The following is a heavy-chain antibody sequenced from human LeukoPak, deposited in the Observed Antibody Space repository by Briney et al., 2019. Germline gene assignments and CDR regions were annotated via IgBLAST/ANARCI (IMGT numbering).Heavy chain of an antibody. CDR1: GGSITQTNY. D-gene: IGHD6-6*01. V-gene: IGHV4-4*02. CDR3: ARSDSSSSIVLGSYYGMDV. Sequence: SETLSLTCGVSGGSITQTNYWTWVRQPPGKGLEWIGEVNLQGSTNYNPSLMGRVAISVDKSENHVSLQLTSVTAADTAVYYCARSDSSSSIVLGSYYGMDVWGQGTTVAVSS. J-gene: IGHJ6*02. CDR2: VNLQGST.